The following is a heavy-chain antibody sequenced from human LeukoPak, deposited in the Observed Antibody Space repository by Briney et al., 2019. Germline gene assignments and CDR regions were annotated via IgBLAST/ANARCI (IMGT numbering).Heavy chain of an antibody. V-gene: IGHV4-4*02. CDR3: AREGTAGTNLNWFDP. CDR1: GGSVTSTNW. J-gene: IGHJ5*02. D-gene: IGHD1-1*01. Sequence: PSETLSLTCGVSGGSVTSTNWWTWVRQPPGKGLEWIGYISYSGSTNFNPSLKSRVTISVDTPKNQFSLKLSSVTAADTAVYYCAREGTAGTNLNWFDPWGQGTLVTVSS. CDR2: ISYSGST.